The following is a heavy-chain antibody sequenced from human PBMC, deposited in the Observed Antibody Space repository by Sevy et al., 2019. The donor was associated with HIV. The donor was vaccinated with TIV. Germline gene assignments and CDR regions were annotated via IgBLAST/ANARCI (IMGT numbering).Heavy chain of an antibody. Sequence: SETLSLTCSVSGDSIDSYGSYWGWIRQPPGKGLEWIGSIYYTGTTYYNPSLKSRATISVDTSKNEFSLRMTSVTAADTAVYYCATKGVAVEAFDIRGQGTMVTVSS. CDR2: IYYTGTT. CDR3: ATKGVAVEAFDI. D-gene: IGHD5-12*01. J-gene: IGHJ3*02. CDR1: GDSIDSYGSY. V-gene: IGHV4-39*01.